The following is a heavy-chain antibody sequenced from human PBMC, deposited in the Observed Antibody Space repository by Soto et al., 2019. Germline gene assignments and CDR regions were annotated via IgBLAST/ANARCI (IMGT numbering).Heavy chain of an antibody. J-gene: IGHJ4*02. D-gene: IGHD3-22*01. CDR1: GGSISSYY. CDR3: ARGFYDSPDYYFDY. V-gene: IGHV4-59*01. CDR2: IYYSGST. Sequence: PXESLSLACALPGGSISSYYWSGIRQPPGKGLEWIGYIYYSGSTNYNPSLKSRVTISVDTSKNQFYLKLSSVTAADTDVYYCARGFYDSPDYYFDYWGQGTLVTVYS.